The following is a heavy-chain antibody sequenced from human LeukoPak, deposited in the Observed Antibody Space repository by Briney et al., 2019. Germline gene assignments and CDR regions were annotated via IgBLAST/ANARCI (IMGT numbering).Heavy chain of an antibody. J-gene: IGHJ5*02. CDR1: GYTFTGYY. Sequence: ASVKVSCKASGYTFTGYYMHWVRQAPGQGLEWMGRINPNSGGTNYAQKFQGRVTMTRDTSISTAYMELSRLRSDDTAVYYCARGLGEHRTPTNWFDPWGQGTLVTVSS. D-gene: IGHD1-26*01. CDR3: ARGLGEHRTPTNWFDP. V-gene: IGHV1-2*06. CDR2: INPNSGGT.